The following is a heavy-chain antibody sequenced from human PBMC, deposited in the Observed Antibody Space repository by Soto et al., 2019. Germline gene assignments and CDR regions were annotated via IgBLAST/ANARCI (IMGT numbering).Heavy chain of an antibody. CDR1: GYSISNAYY. CDR2: IYHTGSP. J-gene: IGHJ5*02. Sequence: SETLSLTCAVSGYSISNAYYWGWIRQPPGKGLEWIGSIYHTGSPYYNPSLKSRVTMSXXXXXXQXSXKXXXVTAXDTAIYYCARVSNSGYYYWFAPWGQGTLVTVSS. CDR3: ARVSNSGYYYWFAP. D-gene: IGHD3-22*01. V-gene: IGHV4-38-2*01.